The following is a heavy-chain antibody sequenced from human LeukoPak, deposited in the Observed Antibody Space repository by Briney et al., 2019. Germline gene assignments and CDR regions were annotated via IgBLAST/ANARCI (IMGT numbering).Heavy chain of an antibody. Sequence: PAETLSLTCTVSLDSTTSNFWSWVRQPPGKGLEWIGEMHRSGKPNYNPSLQSRVTISIDRSRNQIVLELSSVTAADTAVYYCAREILGGFNPGAYWGQGTLVTVSS. CDR2: MHRSGKP. V-gene: IGHV4/OR15-8*02. CDR1: LDSTTSNF. J-gene: IGHJ4*02. CDR3: AREILGGFNPGAY. D-gene: IGHD1-14*01.